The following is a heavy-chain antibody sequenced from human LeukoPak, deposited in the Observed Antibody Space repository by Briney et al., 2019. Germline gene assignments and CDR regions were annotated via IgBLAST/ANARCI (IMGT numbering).Heavy chain of an antibody. J-gene: IGHJ4*02. CDR1: GYSISSGYY. CDR3: ALSPLGAAGTWSGLFDY. CDR2: ISPSGST. V-gene: IGHV4-38-2*01. Sequence: PSETLSLTCAVSGYSISSGYYWGWIRQPPGKGLEWIGSISPSGSTFYNPSLKSRVTISVDTSKNQFSLKLRSVTAADTAVYYCALSPLGAAGTWSGLFDYWGQGTLVTASS. D-gene: IGHD6-13*01.